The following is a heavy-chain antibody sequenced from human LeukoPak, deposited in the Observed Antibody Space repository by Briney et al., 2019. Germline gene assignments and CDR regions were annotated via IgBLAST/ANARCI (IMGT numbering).Heavy chain of an antibody. J-gene: IGHJ6*03. D-gene: IGHD1-14*01. V-gene: IGHV3-11*01. Sequence: PGGALRLSCAASGFTLSDYYMSWIRQAPGKGLEWVSYISSSGSTIYYADSVRGRFTISRDNAKNSLYLQMNSLRAEDTAVYYCARGIIYYYYMDVWGKGTTVTVSS. CDR2: ISSSGSTI. CDR3: ARGIIYYYYMDV. CDR1: GFTLSDYY.